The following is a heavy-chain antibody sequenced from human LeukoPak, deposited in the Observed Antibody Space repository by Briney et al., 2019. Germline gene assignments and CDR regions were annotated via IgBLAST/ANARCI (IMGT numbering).Heavy chain of an antibody. V-gene: IGHV1-69*13. J-gene: IGHJ3*02. D-gene: IGHD5-12*01. CDR2: VIPIFGTA. CDR1: GYTFTSYG. Sequence: ASVKVSCKASGYTFTSYGISWVRQSPGQGLEWMGGVIPIFGTANYAQKFQGRVTITADESTSTAYMELSSLRSEDTAVYYCARGSGEATTRRNAFDIWGQGTMVTVSS. CDR3: ARGSGEATTRRNAFDI.